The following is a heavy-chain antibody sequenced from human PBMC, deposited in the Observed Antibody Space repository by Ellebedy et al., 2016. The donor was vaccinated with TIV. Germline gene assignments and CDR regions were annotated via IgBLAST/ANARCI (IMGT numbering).Heavy chain of an antibody. D-gene: IGHD3-22*01. CDR1: GFTFNSYA. CDR2: ISGDGGEK. J-gene: IGHJ4*02. V-gene: IGHV3-30*01. CDR3: ARDVGHDRSGRRFVS. Sequence: GESLKISXAASGFTFNSYAMHWVRQAPGKGLEWVSSISGDGGEKYDADSVKGRFIISRDNSNNMLYLQMNSLRAADTGLYFCARDVGHDRSGRRFVSWGQGTLVSVSS.